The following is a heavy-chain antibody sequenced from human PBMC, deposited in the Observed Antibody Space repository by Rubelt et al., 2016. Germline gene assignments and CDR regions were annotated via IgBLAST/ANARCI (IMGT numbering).Heavy chain of an antibody. Sequence: QITLKESGPTLAQPTQTLTLTCTFSGFSLSTSGVGVGWIRQPPGKALEWLALIHWDDDKRYSPTLTSSHSITKDTPTNQVVLTITNMDLVDTATYYCAQWRSYFFDYWGQGTLVTVSS. V-gene: IGHV2-5*02. CDR3: AQWRSYFFDY. D-gene: IGHD5-12*01. CDR1: GFSLSTSGVG. J-gene: IGHJ4*02. CDR2: IHWDDDK.